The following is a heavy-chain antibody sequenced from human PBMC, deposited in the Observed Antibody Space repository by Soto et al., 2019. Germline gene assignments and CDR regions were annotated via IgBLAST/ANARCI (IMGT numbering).Heavy chain of an antibody. J-gene: IGHJ6*02. CDR2: ISYDGSNK. V-gene: IGHV3-30*18. CDR3: AKAPTTTVTTFMHYGMDV. Sequence: QVQLVESGGGVVQPGRSLRLSCAASGFTFSSYGMHWVRQAPGKGLEWVAVISYDGSNKYYADSVKGRFTISRDNCKNTLYLQMNSLRAEDTAVYYCAKAPTTTVTTFMHYGMDVWGQGTTVTVSS. CDR1: GFTFSSYG. D-gene: IGHD4-17*01.